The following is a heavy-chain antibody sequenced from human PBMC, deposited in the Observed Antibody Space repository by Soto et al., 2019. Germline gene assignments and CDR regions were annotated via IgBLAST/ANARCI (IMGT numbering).Heavy chain of an antibody. CDR3: ARGTIFGLVSFDY. Sequence: QVQLVQSGAEVKEPGASVKVSCKASGATFTSYGFNWVRQAPGQGLEWMGWISGYNGDTHYAQNFQVRVTMTIDTSTSTAYRELRSLRSDDTAVYYCARGTIFGLVSFDYWGQGTLVTVSS. CDR2: ISGYNGDT. CDR1: GATFTSYG. J-gene: IGHJ4*02. D-gene: IGHD3-3*02. V-gene: IGHV1-18*01.